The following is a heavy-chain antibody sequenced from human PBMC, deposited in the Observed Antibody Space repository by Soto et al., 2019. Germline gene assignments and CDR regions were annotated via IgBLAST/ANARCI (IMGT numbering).Heavy chain of an antibody. CDR3: ARGNMDV. Sequence: PGGSLRLSCAASGFSFNLFTFHWVRQAPGRGLEWVAVVSHVGDNKFYADSVKGRFTISRDDSKNMLYLQMNSLRVYDTALYYCARGNMDVWGQGTTVTVSS. J-gene: IGHJ6*02. V-gene: IGHV3-30-3*01. CDR1: GFSFNLFT. CDR2: VSHVGDNK.